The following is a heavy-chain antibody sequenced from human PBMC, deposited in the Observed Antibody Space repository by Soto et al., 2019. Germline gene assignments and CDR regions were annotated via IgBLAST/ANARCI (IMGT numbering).Heavy chain of an antibody. Sequence: VASVKVSCTASGYTFTSYGTSWVRQAPGQGLEWMGWISAYNGNTNYAQKLQGRVTMTTDTSTSTAYMELRSLRSDDTAVYYCVRELRITMVRSLFDYWGQATLVTVSS. J-gene: IGHJ4*02. CDR1: GYTFTSYG. CDR3: VRELRITMVRSLFDY. D-gene: IGHD3-10*01. CDR2: ISAYNGNT. V-gene: IGHV1-18*01.